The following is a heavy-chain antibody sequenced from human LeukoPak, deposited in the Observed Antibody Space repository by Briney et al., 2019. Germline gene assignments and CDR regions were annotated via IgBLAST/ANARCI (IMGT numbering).Heavy chain of an antibody. Sequence: KPSETLSLTCAVSGYSISSGYYWGWIRQPPGKGLEWIGSIYYSGSTYYNPSLKSRVTISVDTSKNQFSLKLSSVTAADTAVYYCARAGYGSGSYYNWFDPWGQGTLVTVSS. J-gene: IGHJ5*02. CDR3: ARAGYGSGSYYNWFDP. V-gene: IGHV4-38-2*01. CDR1: GYSISSGYY. CDR2: IYYSGST. D-gene: IGHD3-10*01.